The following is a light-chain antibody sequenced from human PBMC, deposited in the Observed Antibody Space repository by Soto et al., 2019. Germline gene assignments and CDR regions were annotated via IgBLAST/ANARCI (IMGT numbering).Light chain of an antibody. V-gene: IGKV1-5*01. J-gene: IGKJ1*01. CDR1: QTISNY. CDR2: DAS. CDR3: QHYDDYPWT. Sequence: DIHMTQSPSTLSASVGDRVTITCRASQTISNYFAWYQQKPGKAPKVLIYDASNLESGVPSRFRGSGSGTEFTLTISSLQADDFATYYCQHYDDYPWTFGQGTKV.